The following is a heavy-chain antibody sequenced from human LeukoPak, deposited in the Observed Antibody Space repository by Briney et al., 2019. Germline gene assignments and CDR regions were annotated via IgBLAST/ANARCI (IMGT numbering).Heavy chain of an antibody. CDR3: AKPLNSGSYYFDY. J-gene: IGHJ4*02. CDR1: GFTFSSYA. CDR2: ISGSGGST. D-gene: IGHD1-26*01. V-gene: IGHV3-23*01. Sequence: GGSLRLSCAASGFTFSSYAMSWVRQAPGKGLDWVSAISGSGGSTYYADSVKGRFTISRDNSKNTLYLQMNSLRAEDTAVYYCAKPLNSGSYYFDYWGQGTLVTVSS.